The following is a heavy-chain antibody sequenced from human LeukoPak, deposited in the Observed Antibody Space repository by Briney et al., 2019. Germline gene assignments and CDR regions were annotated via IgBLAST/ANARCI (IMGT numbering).Heavy chain of an antibody. CDR3: ARRPYCGGDCYYDY. J-gene: IGHJ4*02. D-gene: IGHD2-21*02. V-gene: IGHV4-59*01. CDR2: IYYSGTT. Sequence: PSETLSLTCIVSGGSISNYDWSWLRQPPGKGLEWIGFIYYSGTTNYTPSLKSRVTISVDTSQHQVSIKLNSVTAADTAVYYCARRPYCGGDCYYDYWGQGTLVTVSS. CDR1: GGSISNYD.